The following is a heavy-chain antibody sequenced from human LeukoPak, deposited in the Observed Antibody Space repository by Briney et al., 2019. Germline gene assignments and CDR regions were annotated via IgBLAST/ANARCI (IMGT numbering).Heavy chain of an antibody. Sequence: PSETLSLTCTVSGGSISSGGYYWSWIRQPPGKGLEWIGYIYHSGSTYYNPSLESRVTISVDRSKNQFSLKLSSVTAADTAVYYCARDGLFWVGATTKNDAFDIWGQGTMVTVSS. V-gene: IGHV4-30-2*01. D-gene: IGHD1-26*01. J-gene: IGHJ3*02. CDR2: IYHSGST. CDR3: ARDGLFWVGATTKNDAFDI. CDR1: GGSISSGGYY.